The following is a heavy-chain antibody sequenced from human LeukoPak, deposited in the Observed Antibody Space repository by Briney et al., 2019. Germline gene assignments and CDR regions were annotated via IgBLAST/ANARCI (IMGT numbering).Heavy chain of an antibody. CDR3: ARVPLYSGYDLDDAFDI. CDR2: IYYSGST. Sequence: PSETLSLTCTVSGGSISSYHWSWIRQPPGKGLEWIGYIYYSGSTNYNPSLKSRITISVDTSKNQFSLKLSSVTAADTAVYYCARVPLYSGYDLDDAFDIWGQGTMVTVSS. D-gene: IGHD5-12*01. V-gene: IGHV4-59*01. J-gene: IGHJ3*02. CDR1: GGSISSYH.